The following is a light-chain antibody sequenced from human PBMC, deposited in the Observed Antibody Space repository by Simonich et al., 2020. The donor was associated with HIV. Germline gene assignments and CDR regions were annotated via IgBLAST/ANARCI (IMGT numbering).Light chain of an antibody. Sequence: DIVMTQSPDSLAVSLGERAPINCKSSQSVLSSSNNKNYLAWYQQKPGQPPKLLIYWASTRESGVPDRFSGSGSGTDFTLTISSLQAEDFAVYYCQQHNNWPLTFGGGTKVEIK. J-gene: IGKJ4*01. CDR2: WAS. CDR3: QQHNNWPLT. V-gene: IGKV4-1*01. CDR1: QSVLSSSNNKNY.